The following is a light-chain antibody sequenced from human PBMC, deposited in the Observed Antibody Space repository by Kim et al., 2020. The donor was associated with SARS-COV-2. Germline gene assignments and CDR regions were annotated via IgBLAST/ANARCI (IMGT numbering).Light chain of an antibody. CDR2: ATS. V-gene: IGKV3-20*01. Sequence: SPGESATLSCRASQSVSRSHLAWFQQKPGQAPRLLIYATSRRATGIPDRFSGSGSGTDFTLSISRLEPEDFAMYYCQQYGSSPRAFGGGTKVDIK. CDR1: QSVSRSH. CDR3: QQYGSSPRA. J-gene: IGKJ4*01.